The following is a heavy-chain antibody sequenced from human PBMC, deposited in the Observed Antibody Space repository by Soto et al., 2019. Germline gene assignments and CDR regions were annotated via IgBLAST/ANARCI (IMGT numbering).Heavy chain of an antibody. CDR2: IFWDDDK. CDR3: AHSSCSGGGCYSTFDY. Sequence: QITLKESGPTLVKPTQPLTLTCTFSGFSLSSSGVGVGWIRQPPGKALEWLALIFWDDDKRYSPSLKSRLTLTMDTSKNQVVLTLTNMDPVDTATYYCAHSSCSGGGCYSTFDYWGQGTLVTVSS. J-gene: IGHJ4*02. CDR1: GFSLSSSGVG. V-gene: IGHV2-5*02. D-gene: IGHD2-15*01.